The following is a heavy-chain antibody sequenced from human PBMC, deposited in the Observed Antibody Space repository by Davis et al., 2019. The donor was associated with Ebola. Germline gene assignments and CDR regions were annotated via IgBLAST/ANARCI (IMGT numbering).Heavy chain of an antibody. CDR2: ISYNGVNK. CDR1: GFTFSNYW. Sequence: GGSLRLSCAASGFTFSNYWMSWVRQAPGKGLEWVAVISYNGVNKNCADSVKGRFTVSRDNSKDTLYLEMNSLRAEDTAVYYCARDRAETFFDYWGQGTPVTVSS. J-gene: IGHJ4*02. V-gene: IGHV3-30*03. CDR3: ARDRAETFFDY.